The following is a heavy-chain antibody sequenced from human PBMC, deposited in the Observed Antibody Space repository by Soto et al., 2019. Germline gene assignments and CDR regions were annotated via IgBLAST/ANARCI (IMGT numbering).Heavy chain of an antibody. V-gene: IGHV1-18*01. CDR2: ISAYNGNT. CDR3: ARETGMYNWNYNYYYYMDV. Sequence: QVQLVQSGAEVKKPGASVKVSCKSSGYTFTSYGISWVRQAPGQGLEWMGWISAYNGNTNYAQKLQGRVTMTTDTSTSTAYMGLRSLRSDDTAVYYCARETGMYNWNYNYYYYMDVWGKGTTVTVSS. CDR1: GYTFTSYG. J-gene: IGHJ6*03. D-gene: IGHD1-20*01.